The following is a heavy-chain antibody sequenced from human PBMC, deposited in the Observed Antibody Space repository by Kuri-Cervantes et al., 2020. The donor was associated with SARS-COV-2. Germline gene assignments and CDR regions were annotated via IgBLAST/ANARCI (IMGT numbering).Heavy chain of an antibody. V-gene: IGHV3-21*04. J-gene: IGHJ4*02. CDR1: GFTFSSYS. D-gene: IGHD3-22*01. CDR2: ISSSSSYI. CDR3: ARDGVLYYYDSSFSSDFDY. Sequence: LSLTCAASGFTFSSYSMNWVRQAPGKGLEWVSSISSSSSYIYYADSVKGRFTISRDNAKNSLYLQMNSLRAEDTAVYYCARDGVLYYYDSSFSSDFDYWGQGTLVTVSS.